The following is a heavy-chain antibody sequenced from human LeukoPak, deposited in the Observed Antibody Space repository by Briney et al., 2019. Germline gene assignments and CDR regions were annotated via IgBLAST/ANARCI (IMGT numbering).Heavy chain of an antibody. J-gene: IGHJ4*02. CDR1: GGSISSSSYY. D-gene: IGHD1-26*01. CDR2: IYYSGST. CDR3: ARVSRGRNVVGATDSDG. Sequence: PSETLSLTCTVSGGSISSSSYYWGWIRQPPGKGLEWIGSIYYSGSTYYNPSLKSRVTISVDTSKNQFSLKLSSVTAADTAMYYCARVSRGRNVVGATDSDGWGQGTLVTVSS. V-gene: IGHV4-39*07.